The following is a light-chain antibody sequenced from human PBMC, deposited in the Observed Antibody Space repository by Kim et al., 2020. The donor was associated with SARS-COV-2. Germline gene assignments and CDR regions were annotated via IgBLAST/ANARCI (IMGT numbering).Light chain of an antibody. J-gene: IGKJ4*01. CDR2: DAS. CDR3: QQYNRWPLT. Sequence: GSPGERAPPSCRASQRVTSNLAWYQQKPGQAPRLLIYDASTRATGIPASFSGRGSGTDFTLTISNLQSEDFAVYYCQQYNRWPLTFGGGTKVDIK. CDR1: QRVTSN. V-gene: IGKV3-15*01.